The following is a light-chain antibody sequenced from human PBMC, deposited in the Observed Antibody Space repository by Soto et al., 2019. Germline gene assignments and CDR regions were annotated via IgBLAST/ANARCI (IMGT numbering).Light chain of an antibody. CDR3: SSYAGSDNLV. CDR1: SSDVGAYNY. J-gene: IGLJ3*02. V-gene: IGLV2-8*01. CDR2: EVT. Sequence: QSALTQPPSASGSPGQSVTISCTGTSSDVGAYNYVSWYRHYPGTAPELMIYEVTKRPSGVPVRFSGSKSGNTASLTVSGLQADDEADYYCSSYAGSDNLVFGGGTKVPS.